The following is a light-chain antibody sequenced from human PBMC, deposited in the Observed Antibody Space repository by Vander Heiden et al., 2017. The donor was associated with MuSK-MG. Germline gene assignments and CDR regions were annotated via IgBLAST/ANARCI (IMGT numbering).Light chain of an antibody. CDR3: QQSYSTLT. V-gene: IGKV1-39*01. CDR1: QSISSF. CDR2: GAS. Sequence: DIQMTQSPSSLSASVGDRVPITCRASQSISSFLNWYQQKPGKAPKLLIYGASSLQSGVPSRFSGSGSGTDFTLTISSLQPEDFATYYCQQSYSTLTFGPGTKVDI. J-gene: IGKJ3*01.